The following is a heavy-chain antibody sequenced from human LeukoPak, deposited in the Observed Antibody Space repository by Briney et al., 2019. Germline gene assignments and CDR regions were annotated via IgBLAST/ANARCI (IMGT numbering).Heavy chain of an antibody. V-gene: IGHV3-23*01. D-gene: IGHD4-23*01. Sequence: PGGSVRLSCEASGLTFTTYAMSAVGQPPAKGLDWVSTMTNRGWGTYSVGAVRGGFTIPRHNSNNMLDVLMNGQTAEDRAIYYCAKDIYDNYGGLDYWGQGTLVIVST. J-gene: IGHJ4*02. CDR3: AKDIYDNYGGLDY. CDR1: GLTFTTYA. CDR2: MTNRGWGT.